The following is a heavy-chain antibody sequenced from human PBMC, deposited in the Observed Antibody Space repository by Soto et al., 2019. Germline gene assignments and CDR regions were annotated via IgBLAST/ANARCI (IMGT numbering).Heavy chain of an antibody. V-gene: IGHV1-69*01. J-gene: IGHJ4*02. CDR2: IIPIFGTA. Sequence: QVQLVQSGAEVKKPGSSVKVSCKASGGTFSSYAISWVRQAPGQGLEWMGGIIPIFGTANYAQKFQGRVTIIADESTSTAYMELSSLRSEDTAVYYCATRITRYYGSGSYSGHYWGQGTLVTVSS. D-gene: IGHD3-10*01. CDR1: GGTFSSYA. CDR3: ATRITRYYGSGSYSGHY.